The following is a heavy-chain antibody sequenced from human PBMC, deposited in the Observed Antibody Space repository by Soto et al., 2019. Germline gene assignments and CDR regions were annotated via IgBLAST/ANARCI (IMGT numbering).Heavy chain of an antibody. CDR2: ISAYNGNT. V-gene: IGHV1-18*04. Sequence: ASVKVSCKASGYTFKTYGLSWVRQAPGQGLEWLGWISAYNGNTNYAQKFQGRVTMTTDTPTSTAYMELRSLRSDDTALYYCARDREAAHRGWFAPGSRGPLVTVPS. D-gene: IGHD6-13*01. J-gene: IGHJ5*02. CDR1: GYTFKTYG. CDR3: ARDREAAHRGWFAP.